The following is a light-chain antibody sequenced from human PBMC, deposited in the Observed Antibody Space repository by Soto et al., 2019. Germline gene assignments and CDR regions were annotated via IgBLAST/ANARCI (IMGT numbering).Light chain of an antibody. V-gene: IGKV3-15*01. CDR2: GAS. CDR3: QHYNDWPPTWT. J-gene: IGKJ1*01. Sequence: EIVMTQSPATLSVSPGERETHSCRASQSVSIKFAWYQQKRGQAPRVLIYGASTRATGIPVMFSGSGSGTEFTLTFISLQSEDFAVYYCQHYNDWPPTWTFGQGTKVDIK. CDR1: QSVSIK.